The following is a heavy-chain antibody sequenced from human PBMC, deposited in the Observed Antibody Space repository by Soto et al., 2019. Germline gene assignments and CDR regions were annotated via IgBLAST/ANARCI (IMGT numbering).Heavy chain of an antibody. D-gene: IGHD4-17*01. Sequence: EVQLVQSGAEVKKPGESLRISCKGSGYRFTSYWISWVRQMPAKGLGWMGRIDPSDSYTNYSPSFQGHVTISADKSISTAYLQWSSPKASDTARYYCERHGGDYRLDYWGQGTLVTVSS. CDR1: GYRFTSYW. CDR2: IDPSDSYT. J-gene: IGHJ4*02. CDR3: ERHGGDYRLDY. V-gene: IGHV5-10-1*01.